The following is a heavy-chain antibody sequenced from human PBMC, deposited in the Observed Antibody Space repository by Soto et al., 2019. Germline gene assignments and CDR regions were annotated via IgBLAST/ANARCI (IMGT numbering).Heavy chain of an antibody. Sequence: ASVKVSCKASGFTFTSSAVQWVRQARGQRLEWIGWIVVGSGNTNYAQKFQERVTITRDMSTSTAYMELSSLRSEDTAVYYCAAGLYYDILTGRRANYYYGMDVWGQGTTVTVSS. V-gene: IGHV1-58*01. CDR3: AAGLYYDILTGRRANYYYGMDV. D-gene: IGHD3-9*01. CDR1: GFTFTSSA. J-gene: IGHJ6*02. CDR2: IVVGSGNT.